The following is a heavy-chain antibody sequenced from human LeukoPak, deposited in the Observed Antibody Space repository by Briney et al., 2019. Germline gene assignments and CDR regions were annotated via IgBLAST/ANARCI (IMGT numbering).Heavy chain of an antibody. J-gene: IGHJ4*02. CDR1: GFTFSSYA. V-gene: IGHV3-23*01. D-gene: IGHD5-12*01. Sequence: PGGSLRLSCAASGFTFSSYAMSWVRQAPGKGLEWVSSMSGGGGVTYYADSVKGRFTISRDNSKNTVYLQMNSLRAEDKAVYYCAKDPRVATIEIFDYWGQGTLVTVSS. CDR3: AKDPRVATIEIFDY. CDR2: MSGGGGVT.